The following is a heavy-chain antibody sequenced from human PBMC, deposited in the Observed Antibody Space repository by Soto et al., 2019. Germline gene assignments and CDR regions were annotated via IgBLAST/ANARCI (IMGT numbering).Heavy chain of an antibody. CDR1: GFTFSSYG. CDR3: ARVGYCSSTSCYIPPYYYYYMDV. Sequence: GGSLRVSWAASGFTFSSYGMHWVRQAPGKGLEWVAVIWYDGSNKYYADSVKGRFTISRDNSKNTLYLQMNSLRAEDTAVYYCARVGYCSSTSCYIPPYYYYYMDVWGKGTTVTVSS. D-gene: IGHD2-2*01. J-gene: IGHJ6*03. CDR2: IWYDGSNK. V-gene: IGHV3-33*01.